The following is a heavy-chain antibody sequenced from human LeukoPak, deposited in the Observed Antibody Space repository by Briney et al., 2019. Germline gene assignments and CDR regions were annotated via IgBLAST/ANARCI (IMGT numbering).Heavy chain of an antibody. J-gene: IGHJ3*02. CDR3: ATAPGRELGVYDAFDI. V-gene: IGHV1-18*01. Sequence: ASVKVSCKASGYTFTSYGISWVRQAPGQGLEWMGWISAYDGNTNYAQKLQGRVTMTTDTSTSTAYMELRSLRSDDTAVYYCATAPGRELGVYDAFDIWGQGTMVTVSS. CDR1: GYTFTSYG. CDR2: ISAYDGNT. D-gene: IGHD3-3*01.